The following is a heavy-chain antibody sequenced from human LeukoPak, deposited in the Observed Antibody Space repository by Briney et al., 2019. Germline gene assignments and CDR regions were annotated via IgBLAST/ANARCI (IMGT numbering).Heavy chain of an antibody. V-gene: IGHV3-30-3*01. D-gene: IGHD1-20*01. CDR2: ILYDGSKK. CDR1: GFTFSHYS. Sequence: PGGSLRLSCVASGFTFSHYSPHWVRQAPGKGLEWVTLILYDGSKKYYTDSVRGRFTISRDDSKNTLYLQMNSLRPEDTAIYYCARDGLTGRTDGTLDHWGQGTLVTVSS. J-gene: IGHJ4*02. CDR3: ARDGLTGRTDGTLDH.